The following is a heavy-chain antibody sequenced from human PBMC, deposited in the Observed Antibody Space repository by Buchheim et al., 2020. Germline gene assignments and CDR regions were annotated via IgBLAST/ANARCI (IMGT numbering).Heavy chain of an antibody. J-gene: IGHJ4*02. D-gene: IGHD1-20*01. V-gene: IGHV3-30*18. CDR3: AKVDNWNDGHFDY. Sequence: QVQLVESGGGVVQPGRSLRLSCAASGFTFSSYGMHWVRQAPGKGLEWVAVISYDGSNKYYADSVKGRFTISRDNSKNTLYLQMNSLRAEDTAVYYCAKVDNWNDGHFDYWGQGTL. CDR2: ISYDGSNK. CDR1: GFTFSSYG.